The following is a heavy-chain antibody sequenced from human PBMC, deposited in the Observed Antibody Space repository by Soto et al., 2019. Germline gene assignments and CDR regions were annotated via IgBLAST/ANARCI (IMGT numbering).Heavy chain of an antibody. Sequence: SGPTLVNPTETLTLTCTVSGFSLRNARMGVSWIRQPPGKALEWLAHIFSNDEKSYSTSLKSRLTISKNTSKSQVVLTMTNMDPVDTATYYCARMLLHSGYDLDVWGKGTTVTVSS. V-gene: IGHV2-26*01. CDR1: GFSLRNARMG. D-gene: IGHD1-26*01. CDR2: IFSNDEK. CDR3: ARMLLHSGYDLDV. J-gene: IGHJ6*03.